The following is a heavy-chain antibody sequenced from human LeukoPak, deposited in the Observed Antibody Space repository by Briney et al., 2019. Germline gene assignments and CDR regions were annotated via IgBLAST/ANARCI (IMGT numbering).Heavy chain of an antibody. Sequence: GASVKVSCKASGYTFTSYGISWLRQAPGQGLEWMGWISAYNGNTNYAQKLQGRVTMTTDTSTSTAYMELRSLRSDDTAVYYCARDRTYYYDSSALFDYWGQGTLVTVSS. V-gene: IGHV1-18*01. CDR1: GYTFTSYG. J-gene: IGHJ4*02. CDR3: ARDRTYYYDSSALFDY. CDR2: ISAYNGNT. D-gene: IGHD3-22*01.